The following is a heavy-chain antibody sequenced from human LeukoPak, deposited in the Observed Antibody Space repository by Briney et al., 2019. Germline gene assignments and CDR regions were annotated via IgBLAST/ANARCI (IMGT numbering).Heavy chain of an antibody. J-gene: IGHJ3*01. V-gene: IGHV4-39*01. Sequence: SETLSLTCTVSGGSISSSSYYWGWIRQPPGKGLEWIGNIYYSGSTYYNPSLKSRVTISLDTSRNQFSLKLSSVTAADTAVYYCARPDDGAFDFWGQGTMVTVST. CDR1: GGSISSSSYY. CDR2: IYYSGST. D-gene: IGHD5-24*01. CDR3: ARPDDGAFDF.